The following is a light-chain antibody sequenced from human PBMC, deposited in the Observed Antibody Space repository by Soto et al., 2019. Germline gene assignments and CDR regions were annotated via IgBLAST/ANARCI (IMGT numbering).Light chain of an antibody. CDR3: QPDNNWPLT. Sequence: EIVMTQSPATLSVSPGERATLACRASPSVSSNLAWYQQKPVQAPMLLIYGSSTRATGIPARLSGCRSGTEFTLAISSLQSEYVAVADGQPDNNWPLTFGGGTKVEIK. V-gene: IGKV3-15*01. CDR2: GSS. J-gene: IGKJ4*01. CDR1: PSVSSN.